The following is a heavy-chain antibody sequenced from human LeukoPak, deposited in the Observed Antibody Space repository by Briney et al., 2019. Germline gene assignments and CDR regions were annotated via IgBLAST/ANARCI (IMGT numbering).Heavy chain of an antibody. J-gene: IGHJ4*02. CDR3: VVVVPAAPYPPFDY. V-gene: IGHV3-23*01. CDR1: GFTFSSYA. CDR2: ISGSGGST. D-gene: IGHD2-2*01. Sequence: GGSLRLSCAASGFTFSSYAMSWVRQAPGKGLEWVSAISGSGGSTYYADFVKGRFTISRDNSKNTLYLQMNSLRAEDTAVYYCVVVVPAAPYPPFDYWGQGTLVTVSS.